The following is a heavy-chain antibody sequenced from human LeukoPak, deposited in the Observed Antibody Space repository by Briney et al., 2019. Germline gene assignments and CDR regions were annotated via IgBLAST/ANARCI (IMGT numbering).Heavy chain of an antibody. CDR3: VKGGRSLDF. V-gene: IGHV3-7*01. Sequence: PGGSLRLSCKASGFTFSGSWMSWVRQAPGKGLEWVANVKVDGSEKNYVDSVKGRFTLSRDNARNSLYLQMNSLRPEDTAVYYCVKGGRSLDFWGQGTLVTVSS. D-gene: IGHD2-15*01. J-gene: IGHJ4*02. CDR1: GFTFSGSW. CDR2: VKVDGSEK.